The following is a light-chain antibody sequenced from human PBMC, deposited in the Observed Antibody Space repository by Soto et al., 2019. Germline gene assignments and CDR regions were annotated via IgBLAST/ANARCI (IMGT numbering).Light chain of an antibody. CDR2: LEGSGSY. CDR1: SGHSSYI. CDR3: ETCDSNSKNWV. V-gene: IGLV4-60*02. Sequence: QSVLTQSSSASASLGSSVKLTCTLSSGHSSYIIAWHQQQPGKAPRYLMKLEGSGSYNKGSEVPDRFSGSRSVADRYLTISNLQFEDEADYYCETCDSNSKNWVFGGGNKLTVL. J-gene: IGLJ3*02.